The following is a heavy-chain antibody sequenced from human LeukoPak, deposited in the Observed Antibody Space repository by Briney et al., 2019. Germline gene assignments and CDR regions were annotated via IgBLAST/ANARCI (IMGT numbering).Heavy chain of an antibody. CDR3: SRERRLLEWFLLDF. V-gene: IGHV3-49*04. J-gene: IGHJ4*02. CDR1: GFTFGDYS. Sequence: GGSLRLSCTTSGFTFGDYSMSWVRQAPRKGLEWVGFIRNKAYGGTAEYAASVKGRFTISRDDSTSIAYLQMNSLKTEDTAVYYCSRERRLLEWFLLDFWGQGTLVTVSS. CDR2: IRNKAYGGTA. D-gene: IGHD3-3*01.